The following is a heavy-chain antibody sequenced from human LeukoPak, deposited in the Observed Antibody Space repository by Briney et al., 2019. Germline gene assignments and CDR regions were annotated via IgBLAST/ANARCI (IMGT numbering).Heavy chain of an antibody. Sequence: GGSLRLSCAASGFTFSSYSMNWVRQAPGKGLEWVSYISSSSSTIYYADSVKGRFTISRDNAKNSLYLQMNSLRAEDTAVYYCARGPPYGDYGYYFDYWGQGTLVTVSS. D-gene: IGHD4-17*01. CDR1: GFTFSSYS. V-gene: IGHV3-48*04. CDR2: ISSSSSTI. CDR3: ARGPPYGDYGYYFDY. J-gene: IGHJ4*02.